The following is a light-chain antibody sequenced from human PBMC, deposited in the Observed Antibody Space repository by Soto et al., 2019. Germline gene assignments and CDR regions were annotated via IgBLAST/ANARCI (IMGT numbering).Light chain of an antibody. CDR2: KAS. J-gene: IGKJ4*01. CDR1: QSISSW. Sequence: DSQMTQYPSTLSESVGDRVTITCRASQSISSWLAWYQQKPGKAPKLLISKASTLQSGVPPRFSGSGYGTEFTLTISSLQPDDFATYYCQQYERYPMTFGGGTKVEIK. V-gene: IGKV1-5*03. CDR3: QQYERYPMT.